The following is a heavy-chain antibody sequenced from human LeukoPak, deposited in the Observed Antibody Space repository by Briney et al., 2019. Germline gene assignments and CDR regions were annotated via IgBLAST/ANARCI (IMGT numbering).Heavy chain of an antibody. J-gene: IGHJ6*02. CDR2: IWYDGSNK. V-gene: IGHV3-33*08. CDR3: ARVPDFWSDYYYYGMDV. CDR1: GFIFSNYG. D-gene: IGHD3-3*01. Sequence: GGSLRLSCAASGFIFSNYGMNWVRQAPGKGLEWVAVIWYDGSNKYYADSVKGRFTISRDNSKNTLYLQMNSLRAEDTAVYYCARVPDFWSDYYYYGMDVWGQGTTVTVSS.